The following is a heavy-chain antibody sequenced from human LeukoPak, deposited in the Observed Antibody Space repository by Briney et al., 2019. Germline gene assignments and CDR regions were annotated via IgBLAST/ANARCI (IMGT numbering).Heavy chain of an antibody. CDR3: ARGLRIAAAVNWFDP. Sequence: SETLSLTCAVYGVSFSGYYWSWLRQPPGKGLEWVGEINHSGSTNYNPSLKSRVTISVDTSKNQFSLKLSSVTAADTAVYYCARGLRIAAAVNWFDPWGQGTLVTVSS. D-gene: IGHD6-13*01. V-gene: IGHV4-34*01. CDR2: INHSGST. CDR1: GVSFSGYY. J-gene: IGHJ5*02.